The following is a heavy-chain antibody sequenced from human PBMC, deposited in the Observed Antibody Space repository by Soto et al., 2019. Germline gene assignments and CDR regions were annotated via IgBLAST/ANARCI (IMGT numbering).Heavy chain of an antibody. CDR2: IIPILGIA. J-gene: IGHJ4*02. Sequence: QVQLVQSGAEVKKPGSSVKVSCKASGGTFSSYTISWVRQAPGQGLEWMGRIIPILGIANYAQKFQGRVAITADKSTSTAYMELSSLRSEDTAVYYCARDSDNWNDDYWGQGTLVTVSS. V-gene: IGHV1-69*08. D-gene: IGHD1-1*01. CDR1: GGTFSSYT. CDR3: ARDSDNWNDDY.